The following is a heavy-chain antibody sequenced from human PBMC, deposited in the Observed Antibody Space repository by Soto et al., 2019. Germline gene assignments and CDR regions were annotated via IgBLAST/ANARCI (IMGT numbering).Heavy chain of an antibody. CDR3: VRATLSWGHYYFRGLDV. J-gene: IGHJ6*02. Sequence: GGSLRLSCAAAGFMFGTYWMSWVRQAPGKXLEWVANIKHDGNEKYYADSVKGRFTVSRDNVKNFLHLQMSSLRGDDTGVYFCVRATLSWGHYYFRGLDVWGQGTTVTVSS. CDR2: IKHDGNEK. V-gene: IGHV3-7*01. CDR1: GFMFGTYW. D-gene: IGHD3-22*01.